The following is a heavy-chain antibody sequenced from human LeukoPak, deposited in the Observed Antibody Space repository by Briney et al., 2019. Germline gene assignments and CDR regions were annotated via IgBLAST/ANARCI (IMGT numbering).Heavy chain of an antibody. D-gene: IGHD6-13*01. CDR3: ARGRMPQMIAAAEDY. CDR1: GFTFSNHW. Sequence: GGSLRLSCAASGFTFSNHWMSWVRQAPGKGLEWVANIKQDGSEKYYVDSVKGRFTISRDNAKNSLYLQMNSLRAEDTAVYYCARGRMPQMIAAAEDYWGQGTLVTVSS. J-gene: IGHJ4*02. CDR2: IKQDGSEK. V-gene: IGHV3-7*01.